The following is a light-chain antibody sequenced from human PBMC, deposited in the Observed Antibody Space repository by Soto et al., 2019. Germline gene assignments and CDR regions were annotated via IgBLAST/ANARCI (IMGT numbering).Light chain of an antibody. CDR2: AAS. V-gene: IGKV1-9*01. CDR3: QQLYSYPLT. J-gene: IGKJ4*01. Sequence: DIQMTQSPSTLSASVGDRVTITCRASQNINSWLAWYQQKPGKAPKLLIYAASALQTGVSSRFSGSGYGTDFALTISNLQPEDFATYFCQQLYSYPLTFGGGTTVEF. CDR1: QNINSW.